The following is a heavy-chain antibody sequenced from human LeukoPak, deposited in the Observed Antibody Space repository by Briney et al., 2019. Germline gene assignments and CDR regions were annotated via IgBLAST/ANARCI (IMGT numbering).Heavy chain of an antibody. CDR1: GYTFTGYY. CDR2: INPNSGGT. D-gene: IGHD2-2*02. Sequence: ASVKVSCKASGYTFTGYYMHWVRQAPGQGLEWMGWINPNSGGTNYAQKFQGRVTMTRDTSISTAYMELSRLRSDDTAVYYCARGYVLGYYSSTSCYTVAYWGQGTLVTVSS. V-gene: IGHV1-2*02. J-gene: IGHJ4*02. CDR3: ARGYVLGYYSSTSCYTVAY.